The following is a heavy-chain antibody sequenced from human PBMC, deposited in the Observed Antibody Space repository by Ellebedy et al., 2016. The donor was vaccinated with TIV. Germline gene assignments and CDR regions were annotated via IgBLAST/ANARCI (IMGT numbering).Heavy chain of an antibody. CDR3: ARDPLGGATFDY. Sequence: AASVKVSCKASGYTFTSYYMHWVRQAPGQGLEWMGIINPSGGSTSYAQKFQGRVTMTRDTSTSTVYMELSSLRSDDTAVYYCARDPLGGATFDYWGQGTLVTVSS. V-gene: IGHV1-46*01. D-gene: IGHD1-26*01. CDR1: GYTFTSYY. CDR2: INPSGGST. J-gene: IGHJ4*02.